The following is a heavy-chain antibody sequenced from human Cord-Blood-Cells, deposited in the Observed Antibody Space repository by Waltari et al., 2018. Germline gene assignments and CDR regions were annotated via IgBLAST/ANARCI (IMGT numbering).Heavy chain of an antibody. CDR2: INPSVGST. D-gene: IGHD1-26*01. Sequence: QVQLVQSGAEVKKPGASVKVSCKASGYTFTSYYMHWVRQAPGQGLEWMGIINPSVGSTSDAQKFQGRVTMTRDTSTSTVYMELSSLRSEDTAVYYCASVTVGGSYDYWGQGTLVTVSS. CDR3: ASVTVGGSYDY. V-gene: IGHV1-46*01. CDR1: GYTFTSYY. J-gene: IGHJ4*02.